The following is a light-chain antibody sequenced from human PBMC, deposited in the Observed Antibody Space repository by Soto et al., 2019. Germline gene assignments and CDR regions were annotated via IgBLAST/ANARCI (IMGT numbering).Light chain of an antibody. J-gene: IGLJ3*02. Sequence: QAVVTQEPSLTVSPGGTVTLTCGSSTGAVTSGHYPYWFQQKPGQAPRTLVYNTSDKHSWAPARFSGSLLGGKAALTLSGAQPEDGEWYYCFLSYSGARVFGGGTKFTVL. V-gene: IGLV7-46*01. CDR3: FLSYSGARV. CDR1: TGAVTSGHY. CDR2: NTS.